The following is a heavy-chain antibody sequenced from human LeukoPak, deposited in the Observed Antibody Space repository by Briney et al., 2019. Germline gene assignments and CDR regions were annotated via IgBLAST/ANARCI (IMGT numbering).Heavy chain of an antibody. Sequence: PSETLSLTCTVSGGSISSGGYYWSWIRQHPGKGLEWIGYIYYSGSTYYNPSLKSRVTISVDTSKNQFSLKLRSVTAADTAVYYCARFQEHSDILTGYGFGWFDPWGQGTLVTVSS. CDR2: IYYSGST. CDR3: ARFQEHSDILTGYGFGWFDP. V-gene: IGHV4-31*03. CDR1: GGSISSGGYY. D-gene: IGHD3-9*01. J-gene: IGHJ5*02.